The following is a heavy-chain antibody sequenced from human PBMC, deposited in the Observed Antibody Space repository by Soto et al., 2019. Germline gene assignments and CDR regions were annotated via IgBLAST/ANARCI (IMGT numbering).Heavy chain of an antibody. D-gene: IGHD3-10*01. CDR2: LYSGGST. J-gene: IGHJ3*02. CDR3: ARDRPGDEGDGFDI. V-gene: IGHV3-53*02. Sequence: EVQLVETGGGLIQPGGSLRLSCAASGLTVSSNYMNWVRQAPGKGLEWVSALYSGGSTHYAGSVKGRFIISRDNSKNTLYLQMNSLRVEDTAVYYCARDRPGDEGDGFDIWGHGTMVTVSS. CDR1: GLTVSSNY.